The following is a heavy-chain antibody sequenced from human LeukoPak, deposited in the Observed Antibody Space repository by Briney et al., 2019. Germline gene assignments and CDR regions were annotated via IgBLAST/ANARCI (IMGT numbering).Heavy chain of an antibody. CDR1: GGSISSSSYY. D-gene: IGHD6-19*01. CDR3: ASCTSIAVAGTKGY. V-gene: IGHV4-39*01. CDR2: IYYSGST. Sequence: SETLSLTCTVSGGSISSSSYYWGWIRQPPGKGLEWIGTIYYSGSTYYNPSLKSRVTISVDTSQNQLSLKLSSVTAADTAVYYCASCTSIAVAGTKGYWGQGTLVTVSS. J-gene: IGHJ4*02.